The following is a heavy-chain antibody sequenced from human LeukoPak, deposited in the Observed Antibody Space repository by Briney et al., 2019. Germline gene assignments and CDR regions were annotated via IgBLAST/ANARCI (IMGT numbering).Heavy chain of an antibody. V-gene: IGHV3-23*01. Sequence: GGSLRLSCAASGFTFSSYAMSWVRQAPGKGLEWVSTISGSGGSTYYAGSVRGRFTVSRDGSKNTVFLQLNSLRAEDTAVYFCAKQGLVTSWYAFDLWGQGTLVTVSS. D-gene: IGHD6-19*01. J-gene: IGHJ4*02. CDR2: ISGSGGST. CDR1: GFTFSSYA. CDR3: AKQGLVTSWYAFDL.